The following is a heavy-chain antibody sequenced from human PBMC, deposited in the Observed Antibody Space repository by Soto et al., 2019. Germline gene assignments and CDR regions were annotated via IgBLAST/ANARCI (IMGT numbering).Heavy chain of an antibody. J-gene: IGHJ3*02. Sequence: ASVKVSCKASGGTFSSYAISWVRQAPGQGLEWMGGIIPIFGTANYAQKFQGRVTITADESTSTAYMELSSLRSEDTAVYYCAANSGWYGDAFDIWGQGTMVTVSS. V-gene: IGHV1-69*13. CDR1: GGTFSSYA. CDR2: IIPIFGTA. CDR3: AANSGWYGDAFDI. D-gene: IGHD6-19*01.